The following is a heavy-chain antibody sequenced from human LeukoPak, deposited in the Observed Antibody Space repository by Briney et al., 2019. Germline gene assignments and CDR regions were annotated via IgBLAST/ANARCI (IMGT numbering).Heavy chain of an antibody. Sequence: ASVKVSCKASGYTFTGYYMHWVRQAPGQGLEWMGWINPKSGGTKYAQNFQGRVTMTRDTSISTAYMELSGLTSDDTAAYYCARHRSVNWGYYWGQGTLVTVSS. V-gene: IGHV1-2*02. J-gene: IGHJ4*02. D-gene: IGHD7-27*01. CDR1: GYTFTGYY. CDR3: ARHRSVNWGYY. CDR2: INPKSGGT.